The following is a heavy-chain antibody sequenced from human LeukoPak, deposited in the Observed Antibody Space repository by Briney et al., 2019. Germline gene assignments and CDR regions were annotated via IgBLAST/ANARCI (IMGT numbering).Heavy chain of an antibody. V-gene: IGHV3-23*01. Sequence: GGSLRLSCATSGFSFSSYAMSWVRQAPGKGLEWVSAMSSSDDGRYYAASVRGRFTISRDTSRSTLYLQMNSLRAEDTAVYYCARISSINWYNERGAFDVWGQGTMVTVSS. J-gene: IGHJ3*01. D-gene: IGHD6-13*01. CDR2: MSSSDDGR. CDR3: ARISSINWYNERGAFDV. CDR1: GFSFSSYA.